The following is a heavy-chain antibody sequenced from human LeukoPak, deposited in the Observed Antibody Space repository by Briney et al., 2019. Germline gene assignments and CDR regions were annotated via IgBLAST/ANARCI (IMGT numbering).Heavy chain of an antibody. Sequence: GGSLRLSCAASGFTFSSYWMSWVRPAPGKGLEWVANIKQDGSEKYYVDSVKGRFTISRDNAKNSLYLQMNSLRAEDTAVYYCARDLCSSTSCPPPYYYYGMDVWGQGTTVTVSS. J-gene: IGHJ6*02. CDR1: GFTFSSYW. CDR2: IKQDGSEK. V-gene: IGHV3-7*01. D-gene: IGHD2-2*01. CDR3: ARDLCSSTSCPPPYYYYGMDV.